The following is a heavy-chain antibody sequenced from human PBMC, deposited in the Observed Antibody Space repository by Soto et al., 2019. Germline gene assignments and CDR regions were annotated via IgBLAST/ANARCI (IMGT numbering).Heavy chain of an antibody. J-gene: IGHJ4*02. Sequence: PSETLSLTCAVYGGSFSGYYWSWIRQPPGKGLEWIGEINHSGSTNYNPSLKSRVTISVGTSKNQFSLKLSSVTAADTAVYYCARGSHVLRFLEWLGCKQFDYWGQGTLVTSPQ. CDR2: INHSGST. D-gene: IGHD3-3*01. V-gene: IGHV4-34*01. CDR1: GGSFSGYY. CDR3: ARGSHVLRFLEWLGCKQFDY.